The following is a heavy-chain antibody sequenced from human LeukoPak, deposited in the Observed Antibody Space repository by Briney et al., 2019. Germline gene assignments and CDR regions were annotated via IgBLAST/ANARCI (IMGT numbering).Heavy chain of an antibody. V-gene: IGHV4-59*01. CDR3: ARVLGYCSGGSCYSTSFDY. CDR1: GGSISSYY. CDR2: IYYSGST. J-gene: IGHJ4*02. Sequence: SETLSLTCTVSGGSISSYYWSWSRQPPGKGLEWIGYIYYSGSTNYNPSLKSRVTISVDTSKNQFSLKLSSVTAADTAVYYCARVLGYCSGGSCYSTSFDYWGQGTLVTVSS. D-gene: IGHD2-15*01.